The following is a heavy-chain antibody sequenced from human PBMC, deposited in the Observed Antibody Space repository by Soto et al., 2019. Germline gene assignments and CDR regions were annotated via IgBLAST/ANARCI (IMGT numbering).Heavy chain of an antibody. CDR2: IYYSGST. CDR3: ARDLWGYCGTDCYPLYV. Sequence: PSETLSLTCTVSGGSISSVGYYWGWIRQPPGKGLEWIGSIYYSGSTYYNPSLKSRVTISVDTSKNQFSLKLSSVTAADTAVYYCARDLWGYCGTDCYPLYVWGQGTTVTVSS. CDR1: GGSISSVGYY. D-gene: IGHD2-21*02. J-gene: IGHJ6*02. V-gene: IGHV4-39*07.